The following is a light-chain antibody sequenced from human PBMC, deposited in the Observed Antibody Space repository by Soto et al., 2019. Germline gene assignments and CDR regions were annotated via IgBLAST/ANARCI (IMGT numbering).Light chain of an antibody. J-gene: IGKJ4*01. CDR3: QQYSAWPLT. CDR2: GIS. V-gene: IGKV3D-15*01. CDR1: QIIRSTY. Sequence: EIVMTQSPATLSVSPGESATLSCRASQIIRSTYLAWYQQKPGQAPRLLIYGISNRATGIPDRFSGTGSGTEFTLSISRLQSEDAAVYYCQQYSAWPLTFGGGTKVEIK.